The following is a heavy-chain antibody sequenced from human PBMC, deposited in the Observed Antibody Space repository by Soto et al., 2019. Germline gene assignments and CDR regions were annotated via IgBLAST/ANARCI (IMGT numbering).Heavy chain of an antibody. CDR1: GFTFSSYA. CDR3: ARERLEVRQRRTHYYYYGMDV. CDR2: ISYDGSNK. V-gene: IGHV3-30-3*01. D-gene: IGHD6-25*01. J-gene: IGHJ6*02. Sequence: GGSLRLSCAASGFTFSSYAMHWVRQAPGKGLEWVAVISYDGSNKYYADSVKGRFTISRDNSKNTLYLQMNSLRAEDTAVYYCARERLEVRQRRTHYYYYGMDVWGQGTTVTVSS.